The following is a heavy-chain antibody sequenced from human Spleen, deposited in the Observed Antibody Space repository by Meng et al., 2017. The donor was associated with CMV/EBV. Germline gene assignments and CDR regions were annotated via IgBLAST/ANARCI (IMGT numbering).Heavy chain of an antibody. V-gene: IGHV3-30-3*01. Sequence: GGSLRLSCAASGFTFSSYEMNWVRQAPGKGLEWVAAISYDGTNKYYADSVKGRFTISRDYSKNTLYLHMNSLRAEDTAVYFCARDEMVIIDFWGQGTLVTVSS. CDR2: ISYDGTNK. CDR1: GFTFSSYE. D-gene: IGHD5-24*01. CDR3: ARDEMVIIDF. J-gene: IGHJ4*02.